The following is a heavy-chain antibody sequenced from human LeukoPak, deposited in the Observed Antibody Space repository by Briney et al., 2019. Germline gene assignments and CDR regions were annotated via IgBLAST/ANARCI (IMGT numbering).Heavy chain of an antibody. CDR3: AKDSSGYYAPIDY. CDR1: GFTFSSYA. Sequence: GGSLRLSCAASGFTFSSYAMHWVRQAPGKGLEWVAVISYDGSNKYYADSVKGRFTISRDNSKNTLYLQMNSLRAEDTAVYYCAKDSSGYYAPIDYWGQGTLVTVSS. CDR2: ISYDGSNK. V-gene: IGHV3-30-3*01. J-gene: IGHJ4*02. D-gene: IGHD3-22*01.